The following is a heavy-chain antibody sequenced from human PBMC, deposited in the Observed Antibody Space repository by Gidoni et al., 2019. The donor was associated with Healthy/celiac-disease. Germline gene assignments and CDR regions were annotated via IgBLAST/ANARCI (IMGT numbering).Heavy chain of an antibody. CDR3: ATAMGIAAADSFDY. D-gene: IGHD6-13*01. V-gene: IGHV3-23*01. J-gene: IGHJ4*02. Sequence: DSLKVRFTISSDNSKNTLYLQMNSLRAEDTDVYYCATAMGIAAADSFDYWGQGTLVTVSS.